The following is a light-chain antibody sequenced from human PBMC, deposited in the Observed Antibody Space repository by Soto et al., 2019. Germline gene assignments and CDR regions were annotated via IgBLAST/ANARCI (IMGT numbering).Light chain of an antibody. V-gene: IGKV3-15*01. J-gene: IGKJ1*01. CDR1: QSVSSK. Sequence: IAGTKSHITLSVSPGERATLSCRASQSVSSKLAWYQQKPGQAPRLLIYDASTRATGIPARFSGRGSGTEFTLTISIQQSEDFAVLYSQLVKNRPQTVGQGTKVDIK. CDR3: QLVKNRPQT. CDR2: DAS.